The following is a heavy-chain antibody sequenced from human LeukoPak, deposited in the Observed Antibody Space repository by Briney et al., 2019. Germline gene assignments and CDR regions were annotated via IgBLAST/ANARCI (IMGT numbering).Heavy chain of an antibody. J-gene: IGHJ4*02. Sequence: SETLSLTCTVSGGSISSYYWSWIRQPPGKGLEWIGYIYYSGSTNYNPSLKSRVTISVDTSKNQFSLTLSSVTAADTAVYYCARNDCSSTSCYVGYWGQGTLVTVSS. D-gene: IGHD2-2*01. CDR2: IYYSGST. V-gene: IGHV4-59*01. CDR3: ARNDCSSTSCYVGY. CDR1: GGSISSYY.